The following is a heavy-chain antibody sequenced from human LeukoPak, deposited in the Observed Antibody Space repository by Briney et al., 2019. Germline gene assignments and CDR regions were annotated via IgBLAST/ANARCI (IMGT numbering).Heavy chain of an antibody. J-gene: IGHJ4*02. V-gene: IGHV3-48*01. CDR1: GFTFSSYS. CDR3: TTDHSSGGSDY. Sequence: GGSLRLSCAASGFTFSSYSMNWVRQAPGKGLEWVSYISSSSSTIYYADSVKGRFTISRDNAKNSLYLQMNSLKTEDTAVYYCTTDHSSGGSDYWGQGTLVTVSS. CDR2: ISSSSSTI. D-gene: IGHD6-19*01.